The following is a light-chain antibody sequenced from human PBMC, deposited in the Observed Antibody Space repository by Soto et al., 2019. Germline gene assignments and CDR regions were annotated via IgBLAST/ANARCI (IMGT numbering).Light chain of an antibody. V-gene: IGKV1-5*01. CDR3: QQYDTYST. J-gene: IGKJ1*01. Sequence: DIQMTPSPSTLSASVGDRVTITFRASQSISNRLAWYHQKPGKTPNLLIYDASNLGSGVPSRFSGSGSGTEFTLTISSLQPDDFATYYCQQYDTYSTFGQGTKVDIK. CDR1: QSISNR. CDR2: DAS.